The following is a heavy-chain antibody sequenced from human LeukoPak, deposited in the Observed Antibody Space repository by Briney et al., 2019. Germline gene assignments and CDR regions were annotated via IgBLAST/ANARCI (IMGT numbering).Heavy chain of an antibody. Sequence: ASVKVSCKASGYTFTSYAMNWVRQAPGRGLEWMGWINTNTGNPTYAQGFTGRFVFSLDTSVSTAYLQISSLKAEDTAVYYCAREKAVDYSSSSAEWKYYYYYYYMDVWGKGTTVTVSS. J-gene: IGHJ6*03. CDR2: INTNTGNP. D-gene: IGHD6-6*01. CDR1: GYTFTSYA. V-gene: IGHV7-4-1*02. CDR3: AREKAVDYSSSSAEWKYYYYYYYMDV.